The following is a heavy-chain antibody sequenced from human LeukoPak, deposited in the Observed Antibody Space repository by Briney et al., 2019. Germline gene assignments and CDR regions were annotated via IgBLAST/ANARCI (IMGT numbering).Heavy chain of an antibody. V-gene: IGHV3-23*01. CDR2: ISGSNT. J-gene: IGHJ4*02. Sequence: PGGSLRLSCAASGFTISSDALTWVRLAPGKGLECVSGISGSNTYYAESVKGRFTISRDDFNNMLYLQMNSLRAEDTAVYYCAKRRSRNTGPFDYWGQGTLVTVSP. D-gene: IGHD5-18*01. CDR1: GFTISSDA. CDR3: AKRRSRNTGPFDY.